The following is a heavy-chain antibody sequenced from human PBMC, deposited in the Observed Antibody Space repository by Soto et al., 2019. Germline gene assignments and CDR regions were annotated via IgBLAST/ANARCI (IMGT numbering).Heavy chain of an antibody. J-gene: IGHJ6*02. D-gene: IGHD6-13*01. CDR2: IYHSGST. CDR1: GGSISSSNW. Sequence: QVQLQESGPGLVKPSGTLSLTCAVSGGSISSSNWWSWVRQPPGKGLEWIGEIYHSGSTNYNPSLKGRVTISVDKSKNQFSLKLSSVTAADTAVYYCARGEVAVLGIAAAVGYYGMDVWGQGTTVTVSS. CDR3: ARGEVAVLGIAAAVGYYGMDV. V-gene: IGHV4-4*02.